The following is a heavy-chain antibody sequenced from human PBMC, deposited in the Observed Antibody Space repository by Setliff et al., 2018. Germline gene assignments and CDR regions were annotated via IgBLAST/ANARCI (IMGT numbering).Heavy chain of an antibody. Sequence: KPSETLSLTCTVSGGSITTSSYSWGWIRQPPGKGLEWIGYIYYSGSTNYNPSLKSRVTISVDTSKNQFSLKLSSVTAADTAVYYCARDPASPAAAGGWFDPWGQGTLVTVSS. V-gene: IGHV4-61*05. CDR3: ARDPASPAAAGGWFDP. D-gene: IGHD6-13*01. J-gene: IGHJ5*02. CDR1: GGSITTSSYS. CDR2: IYYSGST.